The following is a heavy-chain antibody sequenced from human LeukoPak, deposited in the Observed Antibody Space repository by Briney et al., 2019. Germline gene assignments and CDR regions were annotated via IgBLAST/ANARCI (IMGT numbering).Heavy chain of an antibody. D-gene: IGHD4-23*01. CDR3: ARHGYGGLRS. Sequence: PSETLSLTCAVYGGSFSGYYWSWIRQPPGKGLEWIGEINHSGSTNYNPSLKSRVTISVDTSKNQFSLKLSSVTAADTAVYYCARHGYGGLRSRGQGTMVTVSS. V-gene: IGHV4-34*01. J-gene: IGHJ3*01. CDR1: GGSFSGYY. CDR2: INHSGST.